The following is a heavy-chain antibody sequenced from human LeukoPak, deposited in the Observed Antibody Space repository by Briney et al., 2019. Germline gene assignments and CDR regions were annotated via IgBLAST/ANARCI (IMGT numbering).Heavy chain of an antibody. J-gene: IGHJ6*03. Sequence: SVKVSCKASGGTFSSYAISWVRQAPGQGLEWMGGIIPIFDTANYAQKFQGRVTITTDESTSTAYMELSSLRSEDTAVYYCVRGGIAVARDYYYYYMDVWGKGTTVTVSS. V-gene: IGHV1-69*05. CDR1: GGTFSSYA. CDR2: IIPIFDTA. CDR3: VRGGIAVARDYYYYYMDV. D-gene: IGHD6-19*01.